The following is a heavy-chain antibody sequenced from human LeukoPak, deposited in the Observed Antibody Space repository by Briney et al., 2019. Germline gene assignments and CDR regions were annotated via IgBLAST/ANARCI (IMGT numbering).Heavy chain of an antibody. D-gene: IGHD2-21*02. V-gene: IGHV3-74*01. CDR3: AKDTAISGSHRTLGFDY. CDR2: INTDGSST. Sequence: GGSLRLSCAASEFAFSSYWMHWVRQAPGKGLVWVSRINTDGSSTTYADSVKGRFTISRDNAKNTLYLQMNSLRADDTAVCYCAKDTAISGSHRTLGFDYWGQGTLVIVSS. CDR1: EFAFSSYW. J-gene: IGHJ4*02.